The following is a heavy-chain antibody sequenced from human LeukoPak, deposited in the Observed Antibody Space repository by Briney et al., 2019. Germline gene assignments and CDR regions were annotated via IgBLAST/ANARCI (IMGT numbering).Heavy chain of an antibody. CDR1: GFTFSSYA. CDR3: ARDRMYGDPKYFDY. D-gene: IGHD4-17*01. J-gene: IGHJ4*02. Sequence: GRSLRLSCAASGFTFSSYAMHWVRQAPGKGLEWVAVISYDGSNKYYADSVKGRFTISRDNSKNTLYLQMNSLRAEDTAVYYCARDRMYGDPKYFDYCGQGTLVTVSS. CDR2: ISYDGSNK. V-gene: IGHV3-30-3*01.